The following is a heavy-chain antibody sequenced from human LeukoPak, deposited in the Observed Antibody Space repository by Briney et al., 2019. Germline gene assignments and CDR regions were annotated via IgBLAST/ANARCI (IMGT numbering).Heavy chain of an antibody. CDR1: GGSFSDYR. V-gene: IGHV4-34*01. CDR3: ARGQQLVRGDYYFDY. CDR2: IYYSGST. Sequence: SETLSLTCAVYGGSFSDYRWSWIRQPPGKGLEWIGSIYYSGSTNYNPSLKSRVTISVDTSKNQFSLKLSSVTAADTAVYYCARGQQLVRGDYYFDYWGQGTLVTVSS. D-gene: IGHD6-13*01. J-gene: IGHJ4*02.